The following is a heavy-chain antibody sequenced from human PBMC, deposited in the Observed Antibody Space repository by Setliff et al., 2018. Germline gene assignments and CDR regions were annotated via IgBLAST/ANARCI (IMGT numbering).Heavy chain of an antibody. D-gene: IGHD3-10*01. V-gene: IGHV4-39*07. CDR3: ARVDFTMLQGVLGH. Sequence: SEPLSLPCTVSNGSVSTTSHYWGWVRQPPGKGLEWIGSVYYSGYTYYSPSLESRVAISVDTSKNQFSLKVNSVTAADTAVYYCARVDFTMLQGVLGHWGQGTLVTVSS. CDR2: VYYSGYT. CDR1: NGSVSTTSHY. J-gene: IGHJ1*01.